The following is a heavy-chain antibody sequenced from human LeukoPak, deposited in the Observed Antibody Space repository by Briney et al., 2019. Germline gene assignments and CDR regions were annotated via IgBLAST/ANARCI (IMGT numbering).Heavy chain of an antibody. V-gene: IGHV3-73*01. CDR3: TCHDATVDY. CDR2: IRSKANSYAT. J-gene: IGHJ4*02. CDR1: GFTFSGSA. Sequence: GGSLRLSCAASGFTFSGSAMHWVRQASGKGLEWVGRIRSKANSYATAYAASVKGRFTISRDDSKNTAYLQMNSLKTEDTAVYYCTCHDATVDYWGQGTLVTVSS. D-gene: IGHD3-16*01.